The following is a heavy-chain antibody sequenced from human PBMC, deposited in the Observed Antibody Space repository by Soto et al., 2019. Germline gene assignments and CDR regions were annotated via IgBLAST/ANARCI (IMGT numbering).Heavy chain of an antibody. CDR3: ATPEGVAGNY. V-gene: IGHV4-39*01. D-gene: IGHD6-19*01. J-gene: IGHJ4*02. CDR2: IYYSGST. Sequence: PSETLSLTCTVTVGSISSSSYYWGCFREPRGKVLEWIGSIYYSGSTYYSTSLKSRVTISVDTSKSQFSLKLSFVTGVDTAVYYCATPEGVAGNYWGQGTLVTVSS. CDR1: VGSISSSSYY.